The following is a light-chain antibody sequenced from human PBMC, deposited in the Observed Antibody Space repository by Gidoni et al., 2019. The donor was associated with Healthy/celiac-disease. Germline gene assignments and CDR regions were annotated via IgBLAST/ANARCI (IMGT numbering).Light chain of an antibody. Sequence: AIRMSQSPSSFSASTGDRVTITCRASHVISSYLAWYQQKPGKAPKLLIYAASTLQSGVPSRFSGSGSGTDFTLTISCLQAEDVAAYYCQQYYSYPRTFGQGTKVEIK. CDR1: HVISSY. V-gene: IGKV1-8*01. CDR3: QQYYSYPRT. CDR2: AAS. J-gene: IGKJ1*01.